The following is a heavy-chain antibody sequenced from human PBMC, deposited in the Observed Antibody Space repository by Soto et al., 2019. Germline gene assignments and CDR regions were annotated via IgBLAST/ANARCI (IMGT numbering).Heavy chain of an antibody. D-gene: IGHD2-15*01. J-gene: IGHJ5*01. V-gene: IGHV4-30-4*01. Sequence: SETLSLTCSVSGDSISTVDYFWAWIRQPPGQALEYIGYIYKSTTTYYNPSFESRVAISLDTSRSQFSLNVTSVTAADTAVYFCARGRYCLTGRCFPNWFDSWGQGTLVTVSS. CDR3: ARGRYCLTGRCFPNWFDS. CDR2: IYKSTTT. CDR1: GDSISTVDYF.